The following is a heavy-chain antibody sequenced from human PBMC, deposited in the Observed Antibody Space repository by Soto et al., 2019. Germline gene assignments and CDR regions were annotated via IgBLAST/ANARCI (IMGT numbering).Heavy chain of an antibody. CDR3: ARGYHPDWGASDI. CDR1: GGSISSYY. CDR2: IYYSGST. V-gene: IGHV4-59*01. J-gene: IGHJ3*02. D-gene: IGHD3-16*01. Sequence: SETLSLTCTVSGGSISSYYWSWIRQPPGKGLEWIGYIYYSGSTNYNPSLKSRVTISVDTSKNQFSLKLSSVTAADTAVYYCARGYHPDWGASDIWGQGTMVTVSS.